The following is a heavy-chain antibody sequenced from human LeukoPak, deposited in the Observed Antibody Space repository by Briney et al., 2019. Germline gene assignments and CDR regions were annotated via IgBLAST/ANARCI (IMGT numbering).Heavy chain of an antibody. Sequence: GGSLRLSCAASGFILTGYTVTWVRQAPGKGLDWISSISTSSTRYYADSVKGRFTVSRDNAKNSLSLQMNSLRDEDTAVYYCAGGLLRYSDYWGRGTLVTVSS. CDR2: ISTSSTR. D-gene: IGHD3-9*01. CDR3: AGGLLRYSDY. J-gene: IGHJ4*02. V-gene: IGHV3-48*02. CDR1: GFILTGYT.